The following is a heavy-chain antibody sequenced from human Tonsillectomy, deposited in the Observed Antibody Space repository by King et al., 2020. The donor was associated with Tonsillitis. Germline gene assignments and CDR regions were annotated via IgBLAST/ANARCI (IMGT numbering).Heavy chain of an antibody. CDR1: GFRFSTSA. CDR3: AKATRASSKGVRARENYIYYMDV. CDR2: ISGFDGNT. J-gene: IGHJ6*03. V-gene: IGHV3-23*04. D-gene: IGHD3-16*01. Sequence: EVQLVESGGGLVQPGGSLRLSCAVSGFRFSTSAMSWARQAPGKGLEWVSVISGFDGNTYYAASVKGRFTISRDNSKNTLYLQMNSLRVEDTAIYYCAKATRASSKGVRARENYIYYMDVWGKGATVTVSS.